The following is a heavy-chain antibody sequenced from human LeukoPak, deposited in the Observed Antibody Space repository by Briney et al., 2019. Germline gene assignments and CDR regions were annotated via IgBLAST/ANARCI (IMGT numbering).Heavy chain of an antibody. D-gene: IGHD3-22*01. CDR3: ARGDSSGYSSFDY. Sequence: SVKVSCKDSGGTFSSYAISWVRQAPGQGLEWMGGIIPIFGTANYAQKFQGRVTITTDESTSTAYMELSSLRSEDKAVYYCARGDSSGYSSFDYWGQGTLVTVSS. CDR2: IIPIFGTA. V-gene: IGHV1-69*05. J-gene: IGHJ4*02. CDR1: GGTFSSYA.